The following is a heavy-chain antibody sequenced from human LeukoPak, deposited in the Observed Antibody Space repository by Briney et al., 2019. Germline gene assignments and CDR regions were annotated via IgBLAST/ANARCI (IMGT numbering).Heavy chain of an antibody. Sequence: GASVKVSCKASVYTFTSYGISWVRQAPGQGLEWMGWISAYNGNTNYAQKLQGRVTMTTDTSTSTAYMELRSLRSDDTAVYYCARGYCSSTSCYAHYYYYYGMDVWGQGTTVTVSS. CDR1: VYTFTSYG. D-gene: IGHD2-2*01. V-gene: IGHV1-18*01. J-gene: IGHJ6*02. CDR3: ARGYCSSTSCYAHYYYYYGMDV. CDR2: ISAYNGNT.